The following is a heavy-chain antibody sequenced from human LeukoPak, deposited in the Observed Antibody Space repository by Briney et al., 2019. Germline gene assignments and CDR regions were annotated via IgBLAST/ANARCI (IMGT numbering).Heavy chain of an antibody. CDR2: INSDGSST. CDR1: GFTLSSYW. D-gene: IGHD5-18*01. CDR3: ARDQKQLWKYYFDY. V-gene: IGHV3-74*01. Sequence: GGSLRLSCAASGFTLSSYWMHWVRQAPGKGLVWVSRINSDGSSTSYADSVKGRFTISRDNAKNTLYLQMNSLRAEDTAVYYCARDQKQLWKYYFDYWGQGTLVTVSS. J-gene: IGHJ4*02.